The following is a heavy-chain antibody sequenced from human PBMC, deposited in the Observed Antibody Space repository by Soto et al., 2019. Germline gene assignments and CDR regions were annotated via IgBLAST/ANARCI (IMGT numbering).Heavy chain of an antibody. D-gene: IGHD2-15*01. CDR2: INSDGSST. CDR1: GFTFSSYW. CDR3: ARSCSGGSCHGEAVDY. Sequence: QPGGSLRLSCAASGFTFSSYWMHWVRQAPGKGLVWVSRINSDGSSTSYADSVKGRFTISRDNAKNTLYLQMNSLRAEDTAVYYCARSCSGGSCHGEAVDYWGQGTLVTVSS. J-gene: IGHJ4*02. V-gene: IGHV3-74*01.